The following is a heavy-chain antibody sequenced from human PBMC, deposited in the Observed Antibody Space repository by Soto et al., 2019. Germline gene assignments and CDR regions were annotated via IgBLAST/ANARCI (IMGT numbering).Heavy chain of an antibody. J-gene: IGHJ3*02. V-gene: IGHV3-13*01. CDR3: ARAGVTGAFDT. Sequence: GGSLRLSCAASGFTFSSYDMPWVRQATGKGLEWVSAIGTAGDTYYPGSVKGRFTISRENAKNSLYLQMNSLRAEDTAVYYCARAGVTGAFDTWGQGTMVTVS. CDR2: IGTAGDT. D-gene: IGHD3-10*01. CDR1: GFTFSSYD.